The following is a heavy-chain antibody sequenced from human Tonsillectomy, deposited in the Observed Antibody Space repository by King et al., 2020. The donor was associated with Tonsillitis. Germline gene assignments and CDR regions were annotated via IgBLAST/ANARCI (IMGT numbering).Heavy chain of an antibody. J-gene: IGHJ6*03. CDR3: ARGTGTDYYYYYMDV. D-gene: IGHD1-1*01. CDR1: GFPFSRYT. Sequence: QLVQSGGGVVQPGRSLRLSCAASGFPFSRYTLHWVRPAPGKGLAWVALISYDGGNKYSAASVKGRFTISSDNSKNTLYLPMNSLRAEDTAVYYCARGTGTDYYYYYMDVWGKGTTVTVSS. CDR2: ISYDGGNK. V-gene: IGHV3-30-3*01.